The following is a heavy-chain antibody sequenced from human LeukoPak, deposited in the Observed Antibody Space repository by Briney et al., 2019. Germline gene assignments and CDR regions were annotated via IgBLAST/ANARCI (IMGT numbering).Heavy chain of an antibody. CDR3: ARDYYRSGSYAVDF. D-gene: IGHD3-10*01. CDR1: GFTFDKYS. V-gene: IGHV3-48*01. CDR2: ISSASITI. J-gene: IGHJ4*02. Sequence: GGSLRLSCAASGFTFDKYSMNWVRQAPGKGLEWVSHISSASITIYYADSVKGRFTISRDNAKSSLYLHMTSLRAEDTAFYYCARDYYRSGSYAVDFWGQGTLVTVSP.